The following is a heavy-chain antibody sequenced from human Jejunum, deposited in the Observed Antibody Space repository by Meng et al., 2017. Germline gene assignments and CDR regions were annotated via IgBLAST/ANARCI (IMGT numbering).Heavy chain of an antibody. CDR1: GGSISNW. CDR3: ARVQGDFYDNDAYYSYFAY. Sequence: GQLQEPGPVLVKPSGTLSLTCTVSGGSISNWWSWVRQPPGKGLEWIGDIYHSGTTNYNPSLQSRVTISVDKSENQFSLKLRSVTAADTAVYYCARVQGDFYDNDAYYSYFAYWGPGALVTVAS. D-gene: IGHD3-22*01. V-gene: IGHV4-4*02. CDR2: IYHSGTT. J-gene: IGHJ4*02.